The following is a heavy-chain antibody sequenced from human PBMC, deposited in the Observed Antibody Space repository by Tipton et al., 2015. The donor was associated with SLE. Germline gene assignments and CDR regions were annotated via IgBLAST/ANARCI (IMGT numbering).Heavy chain of an antibody. CDR2: MSYSGST. Sequence: TLSLTCTVSGGSISSDDYYWTWIRQHPGKGLEWIGHMSYSGSTYYNPSLRSRVTMSVDTSKNQFSLKLSSVTAADTAVYYCARTHYYDHTGYSLLDYWGQGTLVTVSS. CDR1: GGSISSDDYY. V-gene: IGHV4-31*03. CDR3: ARTHYYDHTGYSLLDY. D-gene: IGHD3-22*01. J-gene: IGHJ4*02.